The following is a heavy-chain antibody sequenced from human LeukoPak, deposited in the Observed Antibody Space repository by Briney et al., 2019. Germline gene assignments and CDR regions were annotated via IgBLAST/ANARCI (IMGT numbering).Heavy chain of an antibody. V-gene: IGHV3-33*01. D-gene: IGHD6-19*01. CDR3: ARDHLSSGWYSDY. CDR1: GFTFSSYG. Sequence: GGSLRLSCAASGFTFSSYGMHWVRQAPGKGLEWVAVIWYDGSNKYYADSVKGRFTISRDNSKNTLYLQMNSLRAEDTAVYYCARDHLSSGWYSDYWGQGTLVTVSS. CDR2: IWYDGSNK. J-gene: IGHJ4*02.